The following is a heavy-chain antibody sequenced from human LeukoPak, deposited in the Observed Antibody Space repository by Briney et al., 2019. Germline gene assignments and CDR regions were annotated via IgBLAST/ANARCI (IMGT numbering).Heavy chain of an antibody. V-gene: IGHV4-59*01. J-gene: IGHJ5*02. Sequence: SETLSLTCTVSGGSISSYYWSWIRQPPGKGLEWIGYIYYSGSTNYNPSLKSRVTISVDTSKNQFSLKLSSVTAADTAVYYCARAGSVWFGEFVSRWFDPRGQGTLVTVSS. CDR1: GGSISSYY. D-gene: IGHD3-10*01. CDR2: IYYSGST. CDR3: ARAGSVWFGEFVSRWFDP.